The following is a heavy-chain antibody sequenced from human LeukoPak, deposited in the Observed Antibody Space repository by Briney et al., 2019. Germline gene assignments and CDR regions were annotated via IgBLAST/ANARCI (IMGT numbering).Heavy chain of an antibody. Sequence: SETLSLTCTVSGGSISSGGYYWSWIRQPPGKGLEWIGEINHSGSTNYNPSLKSRVTISVDTSKNQFSLKLSSVTAADTAVYYCARGQKRYFHNYWGQGTLVTVSS. CDR1: GGSISSGGYY. CDR3: ARGQKRYFHNY. D-gene: IGHD3-9*01. J-gene: IGHJ4*02. CDR2: INHSGST. V-gene: IGHV4-39*07.